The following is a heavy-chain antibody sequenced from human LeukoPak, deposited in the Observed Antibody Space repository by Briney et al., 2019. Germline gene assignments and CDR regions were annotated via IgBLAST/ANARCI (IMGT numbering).Heavy chain of an antibody. CDR2: IYQNETT. CDR3: TREKGRGLYHYPSGAFHGFIQS. CDR1: GISVTTSDG. D-gene: IGHD3-10*01. V-gene: IGHV4-4*02. Sequence: SGTLSLTCDVSGISVTTSDGWSWVRQSPGKALEWLGHIYQNETTNYNPSLKSRLIIDKANNQFSLNLKSVTVADTAVYYCTREKGRGLYHYPSGAFHGFIQSWRQGSLVTVSS. J-gene: IGHJ5*02.